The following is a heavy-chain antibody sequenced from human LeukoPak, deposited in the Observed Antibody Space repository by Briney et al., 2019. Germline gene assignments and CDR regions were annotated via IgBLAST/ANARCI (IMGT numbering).Heavy chain of an antibody. Sequence: ASVKVSCKASGYTFTGYYMHWVRQAPGQGLEWMGWINPSSGGTNYAQKFQGRVTMTRDTSISTAYMELSRLRSDDTAVYYCARDNADWWFDPWGQGTLVTVSP. CDR3: ARDNADWWFDP. J-gene: IGHJ5*02. V-gene: IGHV1-2*02. CDR1: GYTFTGYY. D-gene: IGHD2-21*01. CDR2: INPSSGGT.